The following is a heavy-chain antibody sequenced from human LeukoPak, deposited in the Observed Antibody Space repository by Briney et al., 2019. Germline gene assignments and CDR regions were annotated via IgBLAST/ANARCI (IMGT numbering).Heavy chain of an antibody. CDR2: INHSGRN. J-gene: IGHJ4*02. Sequence: SETLSLTCAVYGGSFSGYYWSWIRQPPGKGLVWIGEINHSGRNNYNPSLKSRVTISVDTSKNQFSLKLSSVTAADTAVYYCARATGTKVPPGYWGQGTLVTVSS. CDR1: GGSFSGYY. CDR3: ARATGTKVPPGY. V-gene: IGHV4-34*01. D-gene: IGHD1-7*01.